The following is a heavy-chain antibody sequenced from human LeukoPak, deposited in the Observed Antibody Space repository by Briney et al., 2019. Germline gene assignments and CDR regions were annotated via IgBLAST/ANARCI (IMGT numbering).Heavy chain of an antibody. V-gene: IGHV1-18*01. CDR2: ISAYNGNT. CDR1: GYTFTSYG. Sequence: ASVKVSCKASGYTFTSYGISWVRQAPGQGLEWMGWISAYNGNTNYAQKFQGRVTMTTDTSTSTAYMELRSLRSDDTAVYYCARDGEQWLVKRWFDPWGQGTLVTVSS. J-gene: IGHJ5*02. D-gene: IGHD6-19*01. CDR3: ARDGEQWLVKRWFDP.